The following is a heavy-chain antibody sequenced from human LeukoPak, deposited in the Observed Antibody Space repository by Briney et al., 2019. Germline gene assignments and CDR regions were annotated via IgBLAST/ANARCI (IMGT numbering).Heavy chain of an antibody. CDR1: GYTFTAYY. CDR2: INPDRGGT. D-gene: IGHD3-16*02. V-gene: IGHV1-2*06. Sequence: ASVKVSCTASGYTFTAYYMHWVRQAPGQGLEWMGRINPDRGGTNYAQKFQGRVTMTRDKSISTAYMELTSLRSDDTAVYYCARGPYDYVWGNYRYTGDASDIWGHGTVVTVSS. CDR3: ARGPYDYVWGNYRYTGDASDI. J-gene: IGHJ3*02.